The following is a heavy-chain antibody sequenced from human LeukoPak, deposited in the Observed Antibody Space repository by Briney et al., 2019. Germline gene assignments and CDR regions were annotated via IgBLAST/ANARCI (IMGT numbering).Heavy chain of an antibody. Sequence: SETLSLTCTVSGGSISNYYWNWIRQPPGKGLEWIGYIYYSGTTNYNPSLKSRVSMSVDTSKNQFSLKLNSVTAADTAVYYCATGVHGIAAAGDYYFDYWGQGTLVTVSS. CDR3: ATGVHGIAAAGDYYFDY. CDR2: IYYSGTT. D-gene: IGHD6-13*01. CDR1: GGSISNYY. V-gene: IGHV4-59*01. J-gene: IGHJ4*02.